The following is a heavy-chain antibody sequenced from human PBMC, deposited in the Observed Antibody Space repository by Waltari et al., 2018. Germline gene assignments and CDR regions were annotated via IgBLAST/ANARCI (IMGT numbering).Heavy chain of an antibody. CDR2: IIPIFGTA. J-gene: IGHJ1*01. CDR1: GGTFSSYA. V-gene: IGHV1-69*13. Sequence: QVQLVQSGAEVKKPGASVKVSCKVSGGTFSSYAISWVRQAPGQGLEWMGGIIPIFGTANYAQKFQGRVTITADESTSTAYMELSSLRSEDTAVYYCARDYYDSSGPAVFQHWGQGTLVTVSS. D-gene: IGHD3-22*01. CDR3: ARDYYDSSGPAVFQH.